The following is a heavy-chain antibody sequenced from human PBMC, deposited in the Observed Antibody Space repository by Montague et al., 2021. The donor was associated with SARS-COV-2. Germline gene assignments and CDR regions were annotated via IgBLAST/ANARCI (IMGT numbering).Heavy chain of an antibody. CDR1: GDSVVAENW. Sequence: SETLSLTCAVDGDSVVAENWRRSDQHPSEIQSPSVGVIHLTGGTKYKPSLKSRVIMSVDKSWNQFSLRLTSVTAADTAIYYCARKGSGRSDLAYWGQGTLVTVSS. D-gene: IGHD1-26*01. CDR2: IHLTGGT. CDR3: ARKGSGRSDLAY. J-gene: IGHJ4*02. V-gene: IGHV4-4*02.